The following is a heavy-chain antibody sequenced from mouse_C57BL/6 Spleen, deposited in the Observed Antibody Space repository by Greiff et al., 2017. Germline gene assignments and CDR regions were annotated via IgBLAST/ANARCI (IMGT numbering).Heavy chain of an antibody. J-gene: IGHJ4*01. Sequence: VQLQQSVAELVRPGASVKLSCTASGFNFKNTYMHWVKQRPEQGLEWIGRIDPANGNTKYAPKFQGKATITADTSSNTAYLQLSSLTSADTAIYYGARESPVVPYAMDYWGQGTSVTVSS. V-gene: IGHV14-3*01. CDR3: ARESPVVPYAMDY. CDR1: GFNFKNTY. CDR2: IDPANGNT. D-gene: IGHD1-1*01.